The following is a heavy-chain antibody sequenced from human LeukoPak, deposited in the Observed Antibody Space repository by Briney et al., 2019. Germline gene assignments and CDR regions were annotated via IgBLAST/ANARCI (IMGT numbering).Heavy chain of an antibody. D-gene: IGHD4-17*01. Sequence: GGSLRLSCAASGFTFSSYAIHWVRQTPGKGLEWVAFMSYDGSNKYYADSVKGRFTISRDNSKNTLYLQMNSLRAEDTAVYYCARTYGDYGFCMDVWGQGTTVTVSS. CDR1: GFTFSSYA. CDR3: ARTYGDYGFCMDV. CDR2: MSYDGSNK. J-gene: IGHJ6*02. V-gene: IGHV3-30-3*01.